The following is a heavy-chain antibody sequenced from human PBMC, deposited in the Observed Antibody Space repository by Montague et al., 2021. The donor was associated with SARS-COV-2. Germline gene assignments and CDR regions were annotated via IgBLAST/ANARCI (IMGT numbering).Heavy chain of an antibody. D-gene: IGHD6-19*01. Sequence: SETLSLTCTASGGPISTSPYFRGWIRQPPGKGLEWIGSIYYSGSTYYNPSLKSRVAISIGTSENQFSLKLSSVTAADTAVYYCARGNRIAVAGTDFDYWGQGTLVTVSS. V-gene: IGHV4-39*07. CDR1: GGPISTSPYF. J-gene: IGHJ4*02. CDR2: IYYSGST. CDR3: ARGNRIAVAGTDFDY.